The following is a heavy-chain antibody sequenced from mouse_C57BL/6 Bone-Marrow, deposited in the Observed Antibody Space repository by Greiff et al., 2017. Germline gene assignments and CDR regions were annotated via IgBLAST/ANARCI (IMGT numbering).Heavy chain of an antibody. D-gene: IGHD1-1*01. V-gene: IGHV2-5*01. CDR1: GFSLTSYG. CDR2: IWRGGST. CDR3: AIHYYGSSYWYFDV. J-gene: IGHJ1*03. Sequence: QVQLQQSGPGLVQPSQSLSITCTVSGFSLTSYGVHWVRQSPGKGLEWLGVIWRGGSTDYNAAFMSRLSITKDNSKSQVFFKMNSLQADDTAIYYCAIHYYGSSYWYFDVWGTGTTVTVSS.